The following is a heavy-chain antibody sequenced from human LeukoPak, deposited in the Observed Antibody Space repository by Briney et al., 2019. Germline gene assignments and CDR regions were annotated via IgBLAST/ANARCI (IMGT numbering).Heavy chain of an antibody. D-gene: IGHD3-9*01. J-gene: IGHJ4*02. CDR1: GFTFSSYW. V-gene: IGHV3-7*03. CDR2: IKQDGSEK. CDR3: ARDIGSVGLGDWLGIDY. Sequence: GGSLRLSCAASGFTFSSYWMSWVRQAPGKGREGVANIKQDGSEKYYVDSVKGRFTISRDNAKNSLYLQMNSLRAEDTAVYYCARDIGSVGLGDWLGIDYWGQGTLVTVSS.